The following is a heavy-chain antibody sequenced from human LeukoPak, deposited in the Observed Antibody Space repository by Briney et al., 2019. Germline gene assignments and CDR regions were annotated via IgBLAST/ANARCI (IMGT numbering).Heavy chain of an antibody. V-gene: IGHV3-48*03. J-gene: IGHJ4*02. D-gene: IGHD3-22*01. Sequence: GGSLRLSCVASGFTFSSYEMHWVRQAPGKGLEWVSYISSTGTTIYYADSVKGRFTISRDNAKNSLYLQMNNLRAEDTALYYCARAGSGYFSHYWGQGTLVTVSS. CDR2: ISSTGTTI. CDR3: ARAGSGYFSHY. CDR1: GFTFSSYE.